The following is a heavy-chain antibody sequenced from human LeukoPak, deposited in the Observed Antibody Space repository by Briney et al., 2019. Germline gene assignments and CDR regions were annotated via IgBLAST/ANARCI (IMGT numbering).Heavy chain of an antibody. CDR1: GYTFTGYY. CDR2: INPNSGGT. J-gene: IGHJ5*02. CDR3: ARDPAYGVVHQHNWFDP. Sequence: ASVKVSCKASGYTFTGYYMHWVRQAPGQGLEWMGWINPNSGGTNYAQKFQGRVTMTRDTSISTAYMELSRLRSDDTAVYYCARDPAYGVVHQHNWFDPWGQGTLVTVSS. V-gene: IGHV1-2*02. D-gene: IGHD3-3*01.